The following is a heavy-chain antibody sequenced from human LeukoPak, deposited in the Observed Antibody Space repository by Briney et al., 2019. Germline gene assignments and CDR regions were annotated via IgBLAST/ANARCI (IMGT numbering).Heavy chain of an antibody. J-gene: IGHJ4*02. CDR1: GFTFSSYA. D-gene: IGHD4-17*01. CDR2: ISGSGGST. Sequence: PGGSLRLSCAASGFTFSSYAMSWVRQAPGKGLEWVSAISGSGGSTYYADSVKGRFTISRDNSKNTLYLQMNSLRAEDTAVYYCAKDPGWDYGDYIGQGYWGQGTLVTVSS. V-gene: IGHV3-23*01. CDR3: AKDPGWDYGDYIGQGY.